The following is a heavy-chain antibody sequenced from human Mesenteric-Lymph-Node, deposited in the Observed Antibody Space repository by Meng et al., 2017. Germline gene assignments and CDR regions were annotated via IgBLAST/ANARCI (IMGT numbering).Heavy chain of an antibody. CDR2: IIPIFGNA. D-gene: IGHD3-3*01. J-gene: IGHJ1*01. CDR1: GGTFSSHA. CDR3: AKTLEGYFQH. Sequence: QVPPVQTAGEGKKVWSQVKGYFNPYGGTFSSHAVSWVRHAPREGLESMGGIIPIFGNANCALKFQGRVTITTDESPSTAYMEQNSLRSEDTAVYYCAKTLEGYFQHWGQGTLVTVSS. V-gene: IGHV1-69*05.